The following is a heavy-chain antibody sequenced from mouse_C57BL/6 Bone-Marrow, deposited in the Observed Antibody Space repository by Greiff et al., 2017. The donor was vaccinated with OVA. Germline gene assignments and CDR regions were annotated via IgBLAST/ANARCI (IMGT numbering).Heavy chain of an antibody. CDR2: IYPRSGNT. V-gene: IGHV1-81*01. Sequence: QVQLQQPGAELARPGASVKLSCKASGYTFTSYGISWVKQRTGQGLEWIGEIYPRSGNTYYNEKFKGKATLTADKSSSTAYMELRSLTSEDSAVYFCAMYYYGSSPFAYWGQGTLVTVSA. D-gene: IGHD1-1*01. J-gene: IGHJ3*01. CDR3: AMYYYGSSPFAY. CDR1: GYTFTSYG.